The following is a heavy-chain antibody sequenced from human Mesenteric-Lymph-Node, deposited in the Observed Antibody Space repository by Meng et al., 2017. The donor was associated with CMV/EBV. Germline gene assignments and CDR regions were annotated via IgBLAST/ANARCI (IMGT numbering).Heavy chain of an antibody. Sequence: SGFTFDVYTMHWVRQVPGKGLEWVSLISWDGGSTHYGDSVKGRFAISRDNSKKTLYLQMNSLSTEDTALYYCAKASPTYDLLSGLDYWGQGTLVTVSS. V-gene: IGHV3-43*01. CDR2: ISWDGGST. CDR3: AKASPTYDLLSGLDY. J-gene: IGHJ4*02. D-gene: IGHD3-3*01. CDR1: GFTFDVYT.